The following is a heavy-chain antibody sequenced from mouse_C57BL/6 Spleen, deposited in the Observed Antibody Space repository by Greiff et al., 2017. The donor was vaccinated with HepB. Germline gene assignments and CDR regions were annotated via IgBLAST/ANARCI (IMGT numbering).Heavy chain of an antibody. CDR3: AREGNGYFEGYFDV. CDR2: ISYDGSN. J-gene: IGHJ1*03. Sequence: EVKLQESGPGLVKPSQSLSLTCSVTGYSITSGYYWNWIRQFPGNKLEWMGYISYDGSNNYNPSLKNRISITRDTSKNQFFLKLNSVTTEDTATYYCAREGNGYFEGYFDVWGTGTTVTVSS. D-gene: IGHD2-3*01. V-gene: IGHV3-6*01. CDR1: GYSITSGYY.